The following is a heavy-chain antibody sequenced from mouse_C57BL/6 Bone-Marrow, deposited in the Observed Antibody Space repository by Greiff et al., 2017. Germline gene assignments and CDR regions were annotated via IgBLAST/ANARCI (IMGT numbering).Heavy chain of an antibody. CDR3: ASSYYGMDY. J-gene: IGHJ4*01. Sequence: EVHLVESGGGLVKPGGSLKLSCAASGFTFSDYGMHWVRQSPEKGLEWVAYISSGSSTIYYADTVKGRFTISRDNAKNTLFLQMTSLRSEDTAMYYCASSYYGMDYWGQGTSVTVSS. CDR2: ISSGSSTI. CDR1: GFTFSDYG. V-gene: IGHV5-17*01.